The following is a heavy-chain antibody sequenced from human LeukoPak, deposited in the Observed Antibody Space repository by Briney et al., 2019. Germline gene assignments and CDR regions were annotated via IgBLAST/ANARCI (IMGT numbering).Heavy chain of an antibody. V-gene: IGHV4-4*09. Sequence: SQTLSLTCTVSGDSISHYYWNWIRQPPGKGLEWIAYIHTSGRTNSNPSLKSRVTTSVDTSKNLFSLKLSSVTAADTAVYYCARGYFDSSGYSNPFDYWGQGTLVTVSS. CDR2: IHTSGRT. CDR1: GDSISHYY. CDR3: ARGYFDSSGYSNPFDY. J-gene: IGHJ4*02. D-gene: IGHD3-22*01.